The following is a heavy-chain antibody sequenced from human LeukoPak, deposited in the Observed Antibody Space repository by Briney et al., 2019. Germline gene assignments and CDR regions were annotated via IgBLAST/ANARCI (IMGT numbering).Heavy chain of an antibody. D-gene: IGHD2-2*02. CDR2: IKQDGSEK. V-gene: IGHV3-7*01. CDR3: ARLYCSSTSCHTLYYYYMDV. J-gene: IGHJ6*03. CDR1: GFTFSSYW. Sequence: GGSLRLSCAASGFTFSSYWMSWVRQAPGKGLEWVANIKQDGSEKYYVDSVKGRFTISRDNAKNSLYLQMNSLRAEDTALYYCARLYCSSTSCHTLYYYYMDVWGKGTTVTVSS.